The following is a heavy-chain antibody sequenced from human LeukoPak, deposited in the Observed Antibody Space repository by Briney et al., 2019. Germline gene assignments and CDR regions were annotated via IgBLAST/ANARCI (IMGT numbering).Heavy chain of an antibody. D-gene: IGHD5-18*01. Sequence: PGGSLRLSCAASGFTFSSYEMNWVRQAPGKGLEWVSYISSSGSTIYCADSVKGRFTISRDNAKNSLYLQMNSLRAKDTAVYYCARSRGYSYGYIDPFDYWGQGTLVTVSS. J-gene: IGHJ4*02. V-gene: IGHV3-48*03. CDR1: GFTFSSYE. CDR2: ISSSGSTI. CDR3: ARSRGYSYGYIDPFDY.